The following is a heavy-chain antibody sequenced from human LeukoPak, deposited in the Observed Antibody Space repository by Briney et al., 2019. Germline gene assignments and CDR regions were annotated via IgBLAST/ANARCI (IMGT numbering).Heavy chain of an antibody. Sequence: PSETLSLTCAVYGGSFSGYYWSWLRQPPGKGLEWIGEINHSGSTNYNLSLKSRVTISVDTSKNQFSLKLSSVTAADTAVYYCARVFGYYDFWSGYYTHFDYWGQGTLVTVSS. CDR3: ARVFGYYDFWSGYYTHFDY. V-gene: IGHV4-34*01. D-gene: IGHD3-3*01. CDR1: GGSFSGYY. CDR2: INHSGST. J-gene: IGHJ4*02.